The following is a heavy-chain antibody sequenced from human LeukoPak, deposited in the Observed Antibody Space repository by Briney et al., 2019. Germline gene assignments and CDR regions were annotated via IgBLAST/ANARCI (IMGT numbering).Heavy chain of an antibody. CDR2: IYFSGST. J-gene: IGHJ4*02. V-gene: IGHV4-39*01. CDR1: GDSIYTYTYY. CDR3: ARRIILTDFDY. Sequence: PSETLSLTCSVSGDSIYTYTYYCGWIRQPPGKGLEWIGTIYFSGSTYYSPSLKSRVTISVDTSKNQFSLNLTSVTAADTAVYYCARRIILTDFDYWGRGTLVTVAS. D-gene: IGHD1-14*01.